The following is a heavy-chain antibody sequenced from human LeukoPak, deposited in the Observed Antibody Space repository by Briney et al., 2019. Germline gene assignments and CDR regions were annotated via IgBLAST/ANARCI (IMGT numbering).Heavy chain of an antibody. V-gene: IGHV1-2*02. CDR3: AREPLDYDILTGYIDY. J-gene: IGHJ4*02. Sequence: ASVKASCKASGYTFTGYYMHWVRQAPGQGLEWMGWINPNSGGTNYAQKFQGRVTMTRDTSISTAYMELSRLRSDDTAVYYCAREPLDYDILTGYIDYWGQGTLVTVSS. D-gene: IGHD3-9*01. CDR1: GYTFTGYY. CDR2: INPNSGGT.